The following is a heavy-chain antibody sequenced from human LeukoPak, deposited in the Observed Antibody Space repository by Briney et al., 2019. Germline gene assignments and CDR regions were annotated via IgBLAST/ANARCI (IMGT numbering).Heavy chain of an antibody. J-gene: IGHJ3*02. D-gene: IGHD1-26*01. CDR3: ARLGGSYRYSFGI. CDR1: GYTIISGYY. Sequence: PSETLSPTCTVSGYTIISGYYWGYIRQPPGKGLEWIGSIYHSGSTYYNPSLKSRVTISVDTSKNQFSLKLSSVTAADTAVYYCARLGGSYRYSFGILRRGTMPTVCS. V-gene: IGHV4-38-2*02. CDR2: IYHSGST.